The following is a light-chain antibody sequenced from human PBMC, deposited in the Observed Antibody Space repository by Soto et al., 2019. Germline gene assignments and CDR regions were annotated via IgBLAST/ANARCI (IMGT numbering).Light chain of an antibody. J-gene: IGKJ1*01. CDR3: QQYGASPWT. V-gene: IGKV3-20*01. CDR2: DTS. Sequence: GERATLSCRASQSVSSSHLAWYQQKRGQAPRLLIYDTSTRATGIPDRFSGSGSGTDFTLTISRLEPEDFAVYHCQQYGASPWTFGQGTKVDIK. CDR1: QSVSSSH.